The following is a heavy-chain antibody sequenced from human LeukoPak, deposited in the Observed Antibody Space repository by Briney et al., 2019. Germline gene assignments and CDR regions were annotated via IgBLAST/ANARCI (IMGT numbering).Heavy chain of an antibody. J-gene: IGHJ3*02. Sequence: PGGSLRLSCAASGFTFSSYGMHWVRQAPGKGLEWVAFISYDGSNKYYADSLKGRFTISRDNSKNTLYLQMNSLRAEDTAVYYCARDGAISGYCTNGVCYNDAFDIWGQGTMVTVSS. CDR2: ISYDGSNK. D-gene: IGHD2-8*01. CDR1: GFTFSSYG. CDR3: ARDGAISGYCTNGVCYNDAFDI. V-gene: IGHV3-30*03.